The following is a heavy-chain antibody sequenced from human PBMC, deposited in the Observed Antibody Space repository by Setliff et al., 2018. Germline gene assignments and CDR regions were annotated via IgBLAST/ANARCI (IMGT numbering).Heavy chain of an antibody. V-gene: IGHV1-58*02. J-gene: IGHJ3*02. Sequence: GASVKVSCKASGGTFSSYAISWVRQAPGQGLEWIGWIVVGSGNTNYAQKFQERVTITRDMSTSTAYMELSSLRSEDTAVYYCAADGRSEKRGYSYNNGDAFDIWGQGTMVTVSS. D-gene: IGHD5-18*01. CDR2: IVVGSGNT. CDR3: AADGRSEKRGYSYNNGDAFDI. CDR1: GGTFSSYA.